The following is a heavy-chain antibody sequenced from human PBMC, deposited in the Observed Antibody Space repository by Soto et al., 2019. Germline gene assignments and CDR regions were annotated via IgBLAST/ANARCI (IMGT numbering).Heavy chain of an antibody. J-gene: IGHJ4*02. D-gene: IGHD6-13*01. CDR1: GFSLSTSGVG. Sequence: QITLKESGPTLVKRTQTLTLTCTFSGFSLSTSGVGVGWIRQPPGKALDWLALIYWDDEKRYTPSLKRRVTITKDTSKNQVVLTVVNMDTVDTATYYCAHRRGSSRAFDYWGQGTLVTVSS. V-gene: IGHV2-5*02. CDR3: AHRRGSSRAFDY. CDR2: IYWDDEK.